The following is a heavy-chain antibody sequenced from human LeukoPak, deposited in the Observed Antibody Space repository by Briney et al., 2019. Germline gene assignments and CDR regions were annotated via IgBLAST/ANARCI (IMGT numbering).Heavy chain of an antibody. CDR1: GGSISSHY. D-gene: IGHD3-22*01. CDR3: ARESDSSGYYFGYFDL. J-gene: IGHJ2*01. V-gene: IGHV4-59*11. CDR2: IYYSGST. Sequence: SETLSLTCTVSGGSISSHYWSWIRQPPGKGLEWIGYIYYSGSTNYNPSLKSRVTISVDTSKNQFSLKLSSVTAADMAVYYCARESDSSGYYFGYFDLWGRGTLVTVSS.